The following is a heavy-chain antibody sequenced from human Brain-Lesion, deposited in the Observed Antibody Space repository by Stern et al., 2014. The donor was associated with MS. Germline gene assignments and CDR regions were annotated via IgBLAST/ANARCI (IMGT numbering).Heavy chain of an antibody. CDR3: ARVYNTIYGIVTQRGSGMDV. CDR2: IKEDGTEK. D-gene: IGHD3-3*01. CDR1: GFTFGNYW. J-gene: IGHJ6*02. Sequence: EVQLVQSGGGLVQPGGSLTISCTAAGFTFGNYWMTWVRQAPGKGLEWVANIKEDGTEKNYVDSVKGRFTISRDNARNSLYLPMNSLRVEDTALYYCARVYNTIYGIVTQRGSGMDVWGQGTTVIVSS. V-gene: IGHV3-7*01.